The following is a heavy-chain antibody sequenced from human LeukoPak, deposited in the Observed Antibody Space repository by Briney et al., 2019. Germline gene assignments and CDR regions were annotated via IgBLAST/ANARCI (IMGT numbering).Heavy chain of an antibody. CDR3: ARRFTIFGVVHAFDI. J-gene: IGHJ3*02. V-gene: IGHV5-51*01. Sequence: GESLKISCKGSGYSFTSYWIGWVRQMPGKGLEWMGFIYPGDSDTRYSPSFQGQVTISADKSISTAYLQWSSLKASDTAMYYCARRFTIFGVVHAFDIWGQGTMVTVSS. CDR1: GYSFTSYW. CDR2: IYPGDSDT. D-gene: IGHD3-3*01.